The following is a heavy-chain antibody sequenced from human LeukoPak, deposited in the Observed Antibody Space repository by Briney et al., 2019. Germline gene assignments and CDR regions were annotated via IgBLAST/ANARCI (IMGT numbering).Heavy chain of an antibody. V-gene: IGHV3-7*05. CDR1: GFTFSKYW. J-gene: IGHJ4*02. CDR3: AKGRADAYKFDY. CDR2: IKGDGSDK. D-gene: IGHD5-24*01. Sequence: GEPLRLSCAASGFTFSKYWMTWVRQAPGKGLQWVAHIKGDGSDKYYVDSVKGRFTISRDNAKTSLYLQMNSLRVDDTAVYYCAKGRADAYKFDYWGQGTLVTISS.